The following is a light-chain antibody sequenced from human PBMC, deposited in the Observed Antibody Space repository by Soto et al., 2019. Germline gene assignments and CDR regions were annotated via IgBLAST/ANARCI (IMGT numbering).Light chain of an antibody. CDR1: QSVSSN. Sequence: EIVITHSPATLSVSPGERATLSCRASQSVSSNLAWYQQKPGQAPRLLIYGASNRATGIPDRFSGSGSGTDFTLTISRLEPEDFAVYYCQQYGSSGTFGQGTKVDIK. J-gene: IGKJ1*01. CDR3: QQYGSSGT. CDR2: GAS. V-gene: IGKV3-20*01.